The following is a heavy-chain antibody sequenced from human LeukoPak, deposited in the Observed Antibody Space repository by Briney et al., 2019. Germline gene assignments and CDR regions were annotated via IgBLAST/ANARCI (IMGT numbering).Heavy chain of an antibody. CDR2: IYAGGAA. D-gene: IGHD2-2*01. CDR3: ARSTSYHFDS. J-gene: IGHJ4*02. V-gene: IGHV3-53*01. CDR1: GFTVSTNY. Sequence: PGRSLRLSCAASGFTVSTNYLSWVRQAPGKGLEWVSVIYAGGAAYYADYVKSRFTISRDTSNNTLILQMHSLRVEDTAVYYCARSTSYHFDSWGQGTLVTVSS.